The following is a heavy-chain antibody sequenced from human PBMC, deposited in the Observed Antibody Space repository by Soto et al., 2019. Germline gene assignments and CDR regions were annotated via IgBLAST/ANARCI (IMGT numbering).Heavy chain of an antibody. J-gene: IGHJ5*02. Sequence: SQTLSLTCAISGDSVSSNSAAWNWIRQSPSRGLEWLGRTYYRSKWYNDYAVSVKSRITINPDTSKNQFSLQLNSVTPEDTAVYYCARDLTYSSGWYDGDWFDPWGQGTLVTVSS. CDR1: GDSVSSNSAA. CDR3: ARDLTYSSGWYDGDWFDP. CDR2: TYYRSKWYN. D-gene: IGHD6-13*01. V-gene: IGHV6-1*01.